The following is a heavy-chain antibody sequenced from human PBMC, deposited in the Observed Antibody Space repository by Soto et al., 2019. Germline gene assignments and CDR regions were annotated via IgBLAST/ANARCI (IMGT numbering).Heavy chain of an antibody. D-gene: IGHD3-16*01. CDR2: MKADGSET. V-gene: IGHV3-7*03. CDR3: AKGGHIDF. Sequence: EVQLVESGGGLVQPGGSLRLSYVASGFTFSTYWMSWVRQVPGKGLEWVANMKADGSETYYVDSVKGRFTISRDNSKTSLYLQMNRLRAEDTAVYYCAKGGHIDFCGQGTLVTVSS. J-gene: IGHJ4*02. CDR1: GFTFSTYW.